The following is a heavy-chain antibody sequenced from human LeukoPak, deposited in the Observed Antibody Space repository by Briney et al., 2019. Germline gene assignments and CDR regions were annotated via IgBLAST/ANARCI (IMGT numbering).Heavy chain of an antibody. CDR1: GGSISSGSYY. D-gene: IGHD6-13*01. Sequence: SQTLSLTCTVSGGSISSGSYYWSWIRQPAGKGLEWIGRIYTSGSTNYNPSLKSRVTISVDTSKNQFSLKLSSVTAADTAVYYCARRIAAAGFYWGQGTLVTVSS. CDR2: IYTSGST. CDR3: ARRIAAAGFY. J-gene: IGHJ4*02. V-gene: IGHV4-61*02.